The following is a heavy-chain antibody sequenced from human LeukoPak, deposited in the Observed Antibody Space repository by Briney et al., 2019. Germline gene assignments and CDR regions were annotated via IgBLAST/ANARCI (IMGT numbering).Heavy chain of an antibody. Sequence: GGSLRLSCAVSGFTFSSYWMGWVRQAPGKGLAWVANINQDESSKYYEDSVKGRFTISRDNADNSLYLQMNSLGAEDTAVYYCATKPVKSEGGLVSEFWFDPWGQGTLVTVSS. D-gene: IGHD2-21*01. CDR2: INQDESSK. V-gene: IGHV3-7*01. CDR3: ATKPVKSEGGLVSEFWFDP. CDR1: GFTFSSYW. J-gene: IGHJ5*02.